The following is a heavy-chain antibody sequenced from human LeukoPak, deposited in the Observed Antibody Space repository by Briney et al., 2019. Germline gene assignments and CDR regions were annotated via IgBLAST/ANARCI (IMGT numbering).Heavy chain of an antibody. CDR3: AKKLDIVARGRFDP. V-gene: IGHV3-30*18. CDR1: GFVFSRYG. Sequence: GGSLRLSCAASGFVFSRYGMHWVRQAPGKGLEWVAFISYDGSNKYYGDSVKGRFTISRDNSKNTLYLQMNSLRAEDTAVYFCAKKLDIVARGRFDPWGQGTLVTVSS. CDR2: ISYDGSNK. D-gene: IGHD5-12*01. J-gene: IGHJ5*02.